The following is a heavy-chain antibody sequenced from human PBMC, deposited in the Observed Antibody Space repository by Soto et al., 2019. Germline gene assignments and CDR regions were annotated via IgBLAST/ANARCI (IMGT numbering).Heavy chain of an antibody. D-gene: IGHD6-13*01. CDR3: ARDLGSSWYPEYFQH. CDR1: GFTFSSHG. CDR2: IWHDGSQE. Sequence: PGGSLRLSCAASGFTFSSHGMHWVRQAPGKVLEWVAVIWHDGSQEYYADSVRGRFTISRDNSKNMVYLQMNSLRDEDTAVYKCARDLGSSWYPEYFQHWGQGTLVTVSS. J-gene: IGHJ1*01. V-gene: IGHV3-33*01.